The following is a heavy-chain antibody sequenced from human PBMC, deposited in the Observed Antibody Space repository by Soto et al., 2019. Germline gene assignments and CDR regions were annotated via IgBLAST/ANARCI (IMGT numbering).Heavy chain of an antibody. CDR3: ARQSEYYYASGRAAPLYGMDV. Sequence: ETLCLTCTVPGGFICRVSSYCGWIRQPPGKALEWIGNVYYSGSTYSNPSLKSRLTISADTSKNQFSLKLSSVTAADTAVYFCARQSEYYYASGRAAPLYGMDVWGQGTTVT. V-gene: IGHV4-39*01. D-gene: IGHD3-10*01. CDR2: VYYSGST. CDR1: GGFICRVSSY. J-gene: IGHJ6*02.